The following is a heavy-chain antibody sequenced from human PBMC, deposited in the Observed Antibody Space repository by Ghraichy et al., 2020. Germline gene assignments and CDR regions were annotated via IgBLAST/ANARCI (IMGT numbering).Heavy chain of an antibody. J-gene: IGHJ4*02. CDR1: GFTFSDYY. Sequence: GASLRLSCAASGFTFSDYYMSWIRQAPGKGLEWVSYISSSGSTIYYADSVKGRFTISRDNAKNSLYLQMNSLRAEDTAVYYCAREVVDIVATLDYWGQGTLVTVSS. D-gene: IGHD5-12*01. CDR2: ISSSGSTI. CDR3: AREVVDIVATLDY. V-gene: IGHV3-11*01.